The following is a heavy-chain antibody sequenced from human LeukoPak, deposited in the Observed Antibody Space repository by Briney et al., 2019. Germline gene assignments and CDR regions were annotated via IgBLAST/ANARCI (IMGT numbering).Heavy chain of an antibody. J-gene: IGHJ4*02. CDR1: GGSFSGYS. CDR2: INHSGST. V-gene: IGHV4-34*01. Sequence: SETLSLTCAVYGGSFSGYSWSWIRQPPGKGLEWIGEINHSGSTNYNPSLKSRVTISVDTSKNQFSLKLSSVTAADTAVYYCAAYSYGYLHYFDYWGQGTLVTVSS. D-gene: IGHD5-18*01. CDR3: AAYSYGYLHYFDY.